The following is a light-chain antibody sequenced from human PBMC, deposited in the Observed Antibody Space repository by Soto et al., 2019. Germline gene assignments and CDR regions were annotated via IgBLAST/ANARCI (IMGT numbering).Light chain of an antibody. CDR2: AAS. V-gene: IGKV1D-12*01. J-gene: IGKJ5*01. CDR3: QQANSFPIT. Sequence: DIQMPQSPSSVSACVGDRVTITCRATQGISSWLDWYQQKPGKDPKLLIYAASSLQSGVPSRFGGSGSGTDFTLTISSLQPEDFATYYCQQANSFPITFGQGTRLEIK. CDR1: QGISSW.